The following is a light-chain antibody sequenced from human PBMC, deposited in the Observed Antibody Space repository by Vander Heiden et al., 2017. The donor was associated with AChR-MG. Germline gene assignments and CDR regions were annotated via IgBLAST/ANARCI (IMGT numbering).Light chain of an antibody. CDR1: RTISNY. CDR2: LAS. V-gene: IGKV1-39*01. CDR3: QQSYSVPIT. Sequence: DIQMTQSPTSLSASVGDTITITCRASRTISNYLNWYQQKPGKAPELLIYLASSLQSGVPSRFSGSGSGTDFTLTISSLQPEDSATYYCQQSYSVPITFGQGTRLEIK. J-gene: IGKJ5*01.